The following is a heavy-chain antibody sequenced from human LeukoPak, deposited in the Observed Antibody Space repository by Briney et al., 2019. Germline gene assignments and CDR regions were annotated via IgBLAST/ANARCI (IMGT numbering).Heavy chain of an antibody. CDR3: ARDWFDSGWYLDH. CDR1: GFTFSSIG. J-gene: IGHJ4*02. Sequence: GGSLRLSCAASGFTFSSIGMHWVRQAPGRGLEWVALLSFDGNHQFYADSVKGRFTLSRDNFKNMVFLEMTSLRVEDTAVYYCARDWFDSGWYLDHWGQGALVTVSS. CDR2: LSFDGNHQ. D-gene: IGHD6-19*01. V-gene: IGHV3-30*03.